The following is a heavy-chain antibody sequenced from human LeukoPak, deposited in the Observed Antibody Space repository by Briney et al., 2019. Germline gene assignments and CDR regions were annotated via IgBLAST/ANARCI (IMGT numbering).Heavy chain of an antibody. CDR2: INHSGST. Sequence: GSLGLSCAASGFTFDDYGMSWVRQAPGKGLEWIGEINHSGSTNYNPSLKSRVTISVDTSKNQFSLKLSSVTAADTAVYYCARAKYYYDSSGYYVNYYYYGMDVWGQGTTVTVSS. CDR3: ARAKYYYDSSGYYVNYYYYGMDV. J-gene: IGHJ6*02. V-gene: IGHV4-34*01. D-gene: IGHD3-22*01. CDR1: GFTFDDYG.